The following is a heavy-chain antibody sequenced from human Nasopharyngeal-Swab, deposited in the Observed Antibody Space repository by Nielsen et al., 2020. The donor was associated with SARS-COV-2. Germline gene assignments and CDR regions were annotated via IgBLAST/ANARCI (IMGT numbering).Heavy chain of an antibody. CDR2: ISYDGSNK. Sequence: GGSLRLSCAASGFTFSSYGMHWVRQAPGKGLEWVAVISYDGSNKYYADSVKGRFTISRDNSKNTLYLQMNSLRAEDTAVYYCAKEQRRTPGGYGSYYDGMDVWGQGTTVTVSS. CDR3: AKEQRRTPGGYGSYYDGMDV. V-gene: IGHV3-30*18. D-gene: IGHD2-15*01. J-gene: IGHJ6*02. CDR1: GFTFSSYG.